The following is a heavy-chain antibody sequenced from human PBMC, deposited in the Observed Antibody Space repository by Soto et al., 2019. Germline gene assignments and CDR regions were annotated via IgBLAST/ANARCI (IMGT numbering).Heavy chain of an antibody. CDR2: IYTSGST. Sequence: PSETLSLTCTVSGGSISSYYWSWIRQPAGKGLEWIGRIYTSGSTNYNPSLKSRVTMSVDTSKNQFSLKLSSVTAADTAVYYCARDTSYDFWSGYRRPWFDPWGQGTLVTVSS. CDR3: ARDTSYDFWSGYRRPWFDP. J-gene: IGHJ5*02. V-gene: IGHV4-4*07. D-gene: IGHD3-3*01. CDR1: GGSISSYY.